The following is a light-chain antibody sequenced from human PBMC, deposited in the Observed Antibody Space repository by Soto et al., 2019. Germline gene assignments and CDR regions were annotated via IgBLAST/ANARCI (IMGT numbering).Light chain of an antibody. Sequence: DLQMTQSPSSLSASVGDRVTITCQASQDINNNLNWYQQTSGKAPKLLIYGAYNLETGVPSRFTGSQSGTDFTFTITSLQPEDVATYFCQQCDNLPPTFGGGTKVEI. J-gene: IGKJ4*01. CDR2: GAY. CDR1: QDINNN. V-gene: IGKV1-33*01. CDR3: QQCDNLPPT.